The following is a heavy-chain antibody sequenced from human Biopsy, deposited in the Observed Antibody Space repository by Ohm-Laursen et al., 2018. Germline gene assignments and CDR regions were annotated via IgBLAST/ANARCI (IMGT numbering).Heavy chain of an antibody. D-gene: IGHD2/OR15-2a*01. J-gene: IGHJ6*02. CDR3: ARATNSTGWPYYYFYGMDV. Sequence: SQTLSLTWAVSGASIISGGHFWNWIRQHPGKGLEWIGYIYYSGGTYYNPSLKSRVSISVDTSKNQFSLRLNSVTAADTAVYYCARATNSTGWPYYYFYGMDVWGQGTTVTVSS. V-gene: IGHV4-31*11. CDR2: IYYSGGT. CDR1: GASIISGGHF.